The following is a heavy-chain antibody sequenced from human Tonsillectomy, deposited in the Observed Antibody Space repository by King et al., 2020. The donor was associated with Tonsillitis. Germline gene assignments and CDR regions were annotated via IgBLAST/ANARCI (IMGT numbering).Heavy chain of an antibody. CDR1: GFTFSSYG. D-gene: IGHD1-26*01. Sequence: VQLVESGGGVVQPGRSLRLSCAASGFTFSSYGMHWVRQAPGKGLEWVAVIWYDGSNKYYADSVKGRLTISRDNSKNMLYLQMNSLRAEDTAVYYCARESGSHRWAVDIWGQGTMVSVSS. V-gene: IGHV3-33*01. J-gene: IGHJ3*02. CDR2: IWYDGSNK. CDR3: ARESGSHRWAVDI.